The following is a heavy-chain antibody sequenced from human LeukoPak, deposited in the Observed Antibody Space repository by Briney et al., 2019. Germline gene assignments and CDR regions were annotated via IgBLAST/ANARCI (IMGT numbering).Heavy chain of an antibody. D-gene: IGHD2-2*01. Sequence: ASVKVSCKASGYTFTSYDINWVRQATGQGLEWMGWMNPNSGNTGYAQKFQGRVTMTRNTSISTAYMELSSLRSEDTAVYYCARGSSYCSSTSCPYYYYGMDVWGQGTTVTVSS. V-gene: IGHV1-8*01. J-gene: IGHJ6*02. CDR1: GYTFTSYD. CDR2: MNPNSGNT. CDR3: ARGSSYCSSTSCPYYYYGMDV.